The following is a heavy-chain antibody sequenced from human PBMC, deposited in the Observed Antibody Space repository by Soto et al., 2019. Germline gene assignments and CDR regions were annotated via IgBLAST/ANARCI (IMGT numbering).Heavy chain of an antibody. D-gene: IGHD3-22*01. CDR2: ISYDGSNK. Sequence: QVQLVESGGGVVQPGRSLRLSCAASGFTFSSYGMQWVRQAAGKGLEWVAVISYDGSNKYYADSVKGRFTISRDNAKNTLYLHMNSLRAEATAVYYCAKVRLKYYYDSSGFDSWGQGTLVTVSS. J-gene: IGHJ4*02. CDR3: AKVRLKYYYDSSGFDS. CDR1: GFTFSSYG. V-gene: IGHV3-30*18.